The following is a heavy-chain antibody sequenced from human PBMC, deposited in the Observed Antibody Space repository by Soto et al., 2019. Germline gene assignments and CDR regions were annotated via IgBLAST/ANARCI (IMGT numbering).Heavy chain of an antibody. Sequence: QVQLVESGGGVVQPGRSLRVSCAASGFTFSNYAMHWVRQAPGKGLEWVAVVSYDGSKQFYADSVEGRFTISRDSCKSTLYLHMDNLRDEDTAVYYCARDRVYYYDNSGYYKFDYWGQGTLVTVSS. CDR3: ARDRVYYYDNSGYYKFDY. J-gene: IGHJ4*02. CDR1: GFTFSNYA. V-gene: IGHV3-30-3*01. CDR2: VSYDGSKQ. D-gene: IGHD3-22*01.